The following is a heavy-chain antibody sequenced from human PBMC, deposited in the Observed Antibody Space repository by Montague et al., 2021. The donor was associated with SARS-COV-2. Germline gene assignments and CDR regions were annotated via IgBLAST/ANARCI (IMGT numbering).Heavy chain of an antibody. J-gene: IGHJ3*02. V-gene: IGHV4-31*03. CDR1: GGSISSGGYY. D-gene: IGHD3-22*01. Sequence: TLSLTSTVSGGSISSGGYYWSWIRQHPGKGLEWIGYIYYSGSTYYNPSLESRVTISVDTSKNQFSLKLSSVTAADTAVYYCARVRITMIVVVDAFDIWGQGTMVTVSS. CDR3: ARVRITMIVVVDAFDI. CDR2: IYYSGST.